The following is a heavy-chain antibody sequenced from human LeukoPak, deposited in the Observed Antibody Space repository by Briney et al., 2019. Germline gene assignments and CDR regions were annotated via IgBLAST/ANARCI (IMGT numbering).Heavy chain of an antibody. CDR3: ARRRDGYIDS. V-gene: IGHV3-74*01. D-gene: IGHD5-24*01. CDR1: GFTFSSYW. J-gene: IGHJ4*02. CDR2: INSDGSST. Sequence: GGSLRLSCAASGFTFSSYWMYWVRQAPGKGLVWISRINSDGSSTTYADSVKGRFTVSRDNAKNTVYLQMNSLRAEDTAVYYCARRRDGYIDSWGQGTLVTASS.